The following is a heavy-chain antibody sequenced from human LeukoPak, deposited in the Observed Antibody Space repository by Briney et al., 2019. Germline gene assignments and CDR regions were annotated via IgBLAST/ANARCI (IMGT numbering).Heavy chain of an antibody. Sequence: SETLSLTCAVYGGSFSGYYWSWIRQPPGKGLEWIGEINHSGSTNYNPSLKSRVTISVDTSKNQFSLKPSSVTAADTAVYYCARALRGSGYYYYYYMDVWGKGATVTVSS. CDR2: INHSGST. V-gene: IGHV4-34*01. CDR1: GGSFSGYY. D-gene: IGHD3-10*01. CDR3: ARALRGSGYYYYYYMDV. J-gene: IGHJ6*03.